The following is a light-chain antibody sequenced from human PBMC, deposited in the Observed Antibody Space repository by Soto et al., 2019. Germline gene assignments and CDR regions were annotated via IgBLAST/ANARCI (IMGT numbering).Light chain of an antibody. CDR2: GNS. J-gene: IGLJ2*01. CDR1: SSNIGAGYD. V-gene: IGLV1-40*01. Sequence: QSVLTQPPSVSGAPGQRVTTSCTGSSSNIGAGYDVHWYQQFPGTAPKLLIYGNSNRPSGVPDRFSGSKSGTSASLAITGLQAEDEADYYCQSYDSSLSGAVFGGGTKLTVL. CDR3: QSYDSSLSGAV.